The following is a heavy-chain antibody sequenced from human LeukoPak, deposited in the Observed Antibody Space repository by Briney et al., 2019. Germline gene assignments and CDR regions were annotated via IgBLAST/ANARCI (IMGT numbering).Heavy chain of an antibody. D-gene: IGHD2-15*01. CDR3: ASRYCRGGNCFSGVFDYFDC. Sequence: PSETLSLTCTVSGGSLSSNTYFRGCIRQPPGKGLEGIGSMFYSGSTYYNPSLKSRVTVSVDTSNNQFSLRLTSVTAADTAVYYCASRYCRGGNCFSGVFDYFDCWGQGTLVTVSS. V-gene: IGHV4-39*01. CDR2: MFYSGST. J-gene: IGHJ4*02. CDR1: GGSLSSNTYF.